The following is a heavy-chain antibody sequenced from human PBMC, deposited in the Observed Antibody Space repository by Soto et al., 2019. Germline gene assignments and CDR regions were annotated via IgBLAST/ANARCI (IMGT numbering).Heavy chain of an antibody. CDR1: GVSIRSYF. Sequence: QVHLQESGPGLVKPSETLSLTCTVSGVSIRSYFWSWIRQPPGKGLDWIGSTYYSADTKYSPSLERRATMSADPSNKQLSLMLSPVPAADTALYYCAGSKSRDLSFDYWGQGALVTVSS. CDR2: TYYSADT. J-gene: IGHJ4*02. CDR3: AGSKSRDLSFDY. D-gene: IGHD3-10*01. V-gene: IGHV4-59*01.